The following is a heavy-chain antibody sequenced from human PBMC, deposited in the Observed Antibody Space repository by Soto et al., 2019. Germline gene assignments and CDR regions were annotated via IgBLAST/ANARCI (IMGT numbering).Heavy chain of an antibody. J-gene: IGHJ6*02. V-gene: IGHV4-34*01. D-gene: IGHD3-10*01. Sequence: LSLTCAVYGXSFSGYYWSWIRQPPGKGLEWIGEINHSGSTNYNPSLKSRVTISVDTSKNQFSLKLSSVTAADTAVYYCASLYGSGSYYNDRDYYYGMDVWGQGTTVTVSS. CDR2: INHSGST. CDR3: ASLYGSGSYYNDRDYYYGMDV. CDR1: GXSFSGYY.